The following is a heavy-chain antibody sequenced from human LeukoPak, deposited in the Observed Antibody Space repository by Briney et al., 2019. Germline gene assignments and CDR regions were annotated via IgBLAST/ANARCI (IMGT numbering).Heavy chain of an antibody. CDR3: ASQVAAAGSYFDY. V-gene: IGHV1-46*01. D-gene: IGHD6-13*01. CDR1: GYTFTSYY. J-gene: IGHJ4*02. Sequence: ASVKVSCKASGYTFTSYYMHWVRQAPGQGLEWMGIINPSGGSTSYAQKFQGRVTMTRDMSTSTVHMELSSLRSEDTAVYYCASQVAAAGSYFDYWGQGTLVTVSS. CDR2: INPSGGST.